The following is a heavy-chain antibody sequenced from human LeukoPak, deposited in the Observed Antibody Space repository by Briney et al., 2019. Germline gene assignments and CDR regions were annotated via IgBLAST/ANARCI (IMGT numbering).Heavy chain of an antibody. J-gene: IGHJ4*02. CDR1: GFTFSSYR. V-gene: IGHV3-7*01. CDR2: IKQDGSEK. D-gene: IGHD5-12*01. Sequence: PGGSLRLSCAASGFTFSSYRMSWVRQAPGKGLEWVANIKQDGSEKYYVDSVKGRFTISRDNAKNSLYLQMNSLRAEDTAVYYCARDGGGYVAARLDYWGQGTLVTVSS. CDR3: ARDGGGYVAARLDY.